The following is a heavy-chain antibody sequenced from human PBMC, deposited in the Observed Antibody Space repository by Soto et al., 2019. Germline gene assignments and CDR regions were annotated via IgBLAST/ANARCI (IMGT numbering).Heavy chain of an antibody. CDR1: GGSISTSSYY. V-gene: IGHV4-39*01. D-gene: IGHD3-10*01. Sequence: QLQLQESGPGLVKPAETLSLTCSVSGGSISTSSYYWGWIRQPPGKGLEWIGSLYYTGSTYYNPSLKSPFTISADTSRNQFPLKLTSVTAADAAVYYCARQGLWPYSGMDVWGQGTTVTVSS. CDR3: ARQGLWPYSGMDV. J-gene: IGHJ6*02. CDR2: LYYTGST.